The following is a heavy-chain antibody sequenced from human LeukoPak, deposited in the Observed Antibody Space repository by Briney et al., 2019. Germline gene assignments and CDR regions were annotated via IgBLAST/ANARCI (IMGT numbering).Heavy chain of an antibody. CDR3: ARMMYSRGGYYFDY. V-gene: IGHV1-2*04. Sequence: ASVKVSCKASGYTFTGYYMHWVRQAPGQGLEGMGWINPNSGGTNYAQKFQGWVTMTRDTSISTAYMELSRLRSDDTAVYYCARMMYSRGGYYFDYWGQGTLVTVSS. CDR2: INPNSGGT. D-gene: IGHD6-13*01. J-gene: IGHJ4*02. CDR1: GYTFTGYY.